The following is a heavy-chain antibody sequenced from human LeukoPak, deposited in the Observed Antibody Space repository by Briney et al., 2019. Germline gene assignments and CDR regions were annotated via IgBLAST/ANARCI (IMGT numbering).Heavy chain of an antibody. CDR2: INHSGST. CDR3: ARGPFFYDSSGYTPPFDY. D-gene: IGHD3-22*01. Sequence: SSETLSLTCAVYGGSFSGYYWSWIRQPPGKGLEWIGEINHSGSTNYNPSLKSRVTISVDTSKNQFSLKLSSVTAADTAVYYCARGPFFYDSSGYTPPFDYWGQGTLVTVSS. V-gene: IGHV4-34*01. CDR1: GGSFSGYY. J-gene: IGHJ4*02.